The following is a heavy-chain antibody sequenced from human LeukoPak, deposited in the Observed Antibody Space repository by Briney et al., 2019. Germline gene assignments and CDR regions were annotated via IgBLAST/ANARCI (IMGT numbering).Heavy chain of an antibody. CDR1: GFTFTTHG. Sequence: GGSLRLSCAASGFTFTTHGMNWVRQAPGKGLEWISYIGSSSSATCYADSVKGRFTISRDNAKNSVYLQLNSLRAQDTAVYYCARDQILGYCSGGSCPPDAFDIWGQGTMVTVSS. V-gene: IGHV3-48*04. D-gene: IGHD2-15*01. J-gene: IGHJ3*02. CDR2: IGSSSSAT. CDR3: ARDQILGYCSGGSCPPDAFDI.